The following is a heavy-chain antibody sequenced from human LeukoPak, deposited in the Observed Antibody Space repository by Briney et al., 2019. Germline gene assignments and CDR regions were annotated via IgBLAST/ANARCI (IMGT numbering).Heavy chain of an antibody. Sequence: ASVKVSCKASGYTFTSYGISWVRQAPGQGLEWMGWISAYNGNTNYAQKFQGRVTITADESTSTAYMELSSLRSEDTAVYYCASNGKQQLVLRYYFDYWGQGTLVTVSS. J-gene: IGHJ4*02. CDR2: ISAYNGNT. CDR3: ASNGKQQLVLRYYFDY. D-gene: IGHD6-13*01. V-gene: IGHV1-18*01. CDR1: GYTFTSYG.